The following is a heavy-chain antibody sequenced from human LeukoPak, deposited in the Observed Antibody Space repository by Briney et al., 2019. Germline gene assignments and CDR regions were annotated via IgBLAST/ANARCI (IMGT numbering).Heavy chain of an antibody. CDR1: GFTFSDYY. J-gene: IGHJ4*02. CDR3: AKDPNCVGCYRNYFDY. Sequence: GGSLRLSCAPSGFTFSDYYISWIRQAPGQGLGWVSYISSSGSSIYYADSVKGRFTISRDNAKNSLYLQMNSLRAEDTAVYYWAKDPNCVGCYRNYFDYWGQGTLVTVSS. D-gene: IGHD2-2*02. CDR2: ISSSGSSI. V-gene: IGHV3-11*01.